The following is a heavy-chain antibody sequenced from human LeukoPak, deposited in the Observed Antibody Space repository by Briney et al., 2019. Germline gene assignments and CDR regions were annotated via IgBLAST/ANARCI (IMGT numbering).Heavy chain of an antibody. D-gene: IGHD3-22*01. V-gene: IGHV1-2*02. CDR3: ARGMYSSSDSFDV. J-gene: IGHJ3*01. CDR2: INPTAGDT. Sequence: VSVNVSRKASGYTFGAHYIHWLRQAPGQGLEYMGWINPTAGDTNFAEKLKGRVTLTRDTSSTTVYMEVTRLTFADTAVYYCARGMYSSSDSFDVWGQGTLVVVSS. CDR1: GYTFGAHY.